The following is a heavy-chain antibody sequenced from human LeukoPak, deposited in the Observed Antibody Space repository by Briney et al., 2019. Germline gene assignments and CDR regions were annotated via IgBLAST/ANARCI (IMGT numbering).Heavy chain of an antibody. Sequence: SETLSLTCTVSGGSISSYYWSWIRQPPGKGLEWIGYIYYSGSTNYNPSLKSRVTISVDTSKNQFSLKLSSVTAADTAVYYCAGQGDYDNSGYLARYYFDYWGQGTLVTVSS. CDR3: AGQGDYDNSGYLARYYFDY. CDR1: GGSISSYY. J-gene: IGHJ4*02. V-gene: IGHV4-59*08. CDR2: IYYSGST. D-gene: IGHD3-22*01.